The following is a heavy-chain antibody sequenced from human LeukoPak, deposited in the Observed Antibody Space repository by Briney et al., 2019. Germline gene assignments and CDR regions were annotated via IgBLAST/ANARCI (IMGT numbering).Heavy chain of an antibody. Sequence: PSETLSLTCTVSGGSISSYYWSWIRQPPGKGLEWLGYIYYSGSTNYNPSLKSRVTISVDTSKNQFSLKLSSVTAADTAVYYCARGSSSWYGILDYWGQGTLVTVSS. J-gene: IGHJ4*02. V-gene: IGHV4-59*01. CDR2: IYYSGST. CDR3: ARGSSSWYGILDY. D-gene: IGHD6-13*01. CDR1: GGSISSYY.